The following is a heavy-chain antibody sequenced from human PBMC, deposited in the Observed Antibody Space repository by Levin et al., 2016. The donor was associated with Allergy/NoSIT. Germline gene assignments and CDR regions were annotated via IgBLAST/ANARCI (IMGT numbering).Heavy chain of an antibody. CDR3: ARAPAGAGLFDS. V-gene: IGHV3-21*01. D-gene: IGHD6-13*01. J-gene: IGHJ4*02. Sequence: GESLKISCVASGFNFVAYTMNWVRQAPGKGLEWVSSISSSSSYVYYADSLKGRFTVSRDNAKSSVFLEMTNLSAEDTAMYFCARAPAGAGLFDSWGQGILVTVSS. CDR1: GFNFVAYT. CDR2: ISSSSSYV.